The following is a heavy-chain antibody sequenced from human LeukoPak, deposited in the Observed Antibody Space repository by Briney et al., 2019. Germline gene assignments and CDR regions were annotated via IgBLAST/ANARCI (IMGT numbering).Heavy chain of an antibody. CDR3: ATDLRSSSWYGFDWFDP. D-gene: IGHD6-13*01. CDR2: FDPEDGET. CDR1: GYSFTSNV. V-gene: IGHV1-24*01. Sequence: ASVKVSCKASGYSFTSNVISWVRQAPGKGLEWMGGFDPEDGETIYAQKFQGRVTMTEDTSTDTAYMELSSLRSEDTAVYYCATDLRSSSWYGFDWFDPWGQGTLVTVSS. J-gene: IGHJ5*02.